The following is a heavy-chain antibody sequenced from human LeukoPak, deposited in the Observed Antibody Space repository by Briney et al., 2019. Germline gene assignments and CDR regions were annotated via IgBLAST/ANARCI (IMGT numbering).Heavy chain of an antibody. V-gene: IGHV1-69*13. J-gene: IGHJ6*02. CDR2: IIPIFGTA. CDR3: ARGGYCTNGVCPKPYYYYYGMDV. CDR1: GGTFSSYA. Sequence: SVKVSCKASGGTFSSYAISWVRQAPGHGLEWMGGIIPIFGTANYAQKFQGRVTITADESTSTAYMELSSLRSEDTAVYYCARGGYCTNGVCPKPYYYYYGMDVWGQGTTVTVSS. D-gene: IGHD2-8*01.